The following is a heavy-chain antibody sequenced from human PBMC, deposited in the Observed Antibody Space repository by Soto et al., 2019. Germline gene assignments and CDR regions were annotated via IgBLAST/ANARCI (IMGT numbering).Heavy chain of an antibody. D-gene: IGHD6-13*01. CDR2: INPSGST. CDR3: GSVRTYRRAGHYRRNVFEH. V-gene: IGHV4-34*01. J-gene: IGHJ5*02. Sequence: ESLRLTCAAYGFSFSDYYLSWVRQVPGKGLAWVSDINPSGSTNYNPSFKGRVTFSIDTSNNHLFLLLINVTAADTAVYFCGSVRTYRRAGHYRRNVFEHWGQGTLVTVSS. CDR1: GFSFSDYY.